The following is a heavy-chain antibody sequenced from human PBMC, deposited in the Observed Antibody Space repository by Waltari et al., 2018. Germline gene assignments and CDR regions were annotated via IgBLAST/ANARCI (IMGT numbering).Heavy chain of an antibody. V-gene: IGHV3-7*01. CDR1: GFTFSTYW. CDR3: ARLNSGYEGFDY. J-gene: IGHJ4*02. CDR2: IKQDGREE. Sequence: EVQLVESGGGLVQPGGSLRLSCAASGFTFSTYWMRWVRQAPGKGLEWVANIKQDGREEYYLDSVKGRFTISRDNAKNSLYLQMSSLRAEDTAVYYCARLNSGYEGFDYWGQGTLVTVSS. D-gene: IGHD5-12*01.